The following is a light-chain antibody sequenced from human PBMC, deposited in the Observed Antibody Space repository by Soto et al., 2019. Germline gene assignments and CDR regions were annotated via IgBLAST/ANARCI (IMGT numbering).Light chain of an antibody. Sequence: DNVLTPSGGNLSLSPGEGAPLSTRDSQSVTKNFLAWYQQKPGQAPRLLIYGASSRATGIPDRFSGSGSGTDFTLTITRLEPEDSAVYFCQQYTGPPTTVGQGTRLEIK. CDR1: QSVTKNF. V-gene: IGKV3-20*01. CDR3: QQYTGPPTT. CDR2: GAS. J-gene: IGKJ5*01.